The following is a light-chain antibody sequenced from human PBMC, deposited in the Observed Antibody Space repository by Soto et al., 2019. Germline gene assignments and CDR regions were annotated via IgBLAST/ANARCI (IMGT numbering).Light chain of an antibody. CDR2: RDA. CDR1: DIGSTN. V-gene: IGLV3-9*01. CDR3: QVWHSSTLV. J-gene: IGLJ2*01. Sequence: SYELTQSLSVSVALGQTAKITCGGNDIGSTNVHWYQQKPGQAPVLVHYRDAIRPTGIPERFSGSNSGNTATLTIGSAQAGDEAHYYCQVWHSSTLVFGGGTKLTVL.